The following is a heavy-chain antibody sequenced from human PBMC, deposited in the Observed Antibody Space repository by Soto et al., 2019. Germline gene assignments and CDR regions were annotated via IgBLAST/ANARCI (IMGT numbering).Heavy chain of an antibody. Sequence: GGSLRLSCAASGFTFSSYWMSWVRQAPGKGLEWVANIKQDGSEKYYVDSVKGRFTISRDNAKNSLYLQMNSLRAEDTAVYYCARDYYYGNYYYYVDVWGKGTTVTVSS. J-gene: IGHJ6*03. CDR2: IKQDGSEK. D-gene: IGHD3-10*01. CDR1: GFTFSSYW. V-gene: IGHV3-7*01. CDR3: ARDYYYGNYYYYVDV.